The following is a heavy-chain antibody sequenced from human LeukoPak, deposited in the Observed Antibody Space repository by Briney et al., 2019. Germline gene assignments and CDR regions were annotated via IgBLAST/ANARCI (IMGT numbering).Heavy chain of an antibody. CDR1: GFTFSSYA. V-gene: IGHV3-64*04. CDR3: AKDRGKSMATFDY. J-gene: IGHJ4*02. Sequence: GGSLRLSCSASGFTFSSYAMHWVRQAPGKGLEYVSAISSNGGSTYYADSVKGRFTISRDNSKNTLYLQMNSLRAEDTAVYYCAKDRGKSMATFDYWGQGTLVTVSS. CDR2: ISSNGGST. D-gene: IGHD2/OR15-2a*01.